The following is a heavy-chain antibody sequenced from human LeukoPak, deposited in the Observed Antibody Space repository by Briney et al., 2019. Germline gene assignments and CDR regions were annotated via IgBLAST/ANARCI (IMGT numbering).Heavy chain of an antibody. CDR1: GYTFTSYD. J-gene: IGHJ5*02. D-gene: IGHD6-13*01. CDR2: MNPNSGNT. V-gene: IGHV1-8*01. CDR3: AREKDSSWDHNWFDP. Sequence: ASVKVSCKASGYTFTSYDINWVRQATGQGLEWMGWMNPNSGNTGYAQKFQGRVTMTRNTSISTAYMELSSLRSEDTAVYYCAREKDSSWDHNWFDPWGRGTLVTVSS.